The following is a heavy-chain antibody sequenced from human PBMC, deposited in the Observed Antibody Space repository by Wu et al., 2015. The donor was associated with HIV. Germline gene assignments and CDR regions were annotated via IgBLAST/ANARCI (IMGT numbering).Heavy chain of an antibody. Sequence: QVQLXQSGAEVKKPGASVKVSCKASGYTFTSYDINWVRQATGQGLEWMGWIIPIFGTANYAQKFQGRITITADESTSTVYMDLSGLRFDDTAMYFCAKGGGSYSYYFYYSMDVWGKGTTGHRLL. J-gene: IGHJ6*03. D-gene: IGHD2-15*01. CDR1: GYTFTSYD. CDR2: IIPIFGTA. V-gene: IGHV1-69*01. CDR3: AKGGGSYSYYFYYSMDV.